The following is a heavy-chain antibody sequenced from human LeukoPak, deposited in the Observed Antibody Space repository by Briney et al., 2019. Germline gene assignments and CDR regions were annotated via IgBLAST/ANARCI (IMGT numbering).Heavy chain of an antibody. Sequence: SETLSLTCTVSGDSINGYYWIWIRQPPGKGLEWIGYIYSSGSTNYNPSLKGRVTISVDTSKNQFSLKLSSVTAADTAVYYCARVFSGYNYGWAAFNIWGRGTMVTVSS. CDR1: GDSINGYY. D-gene: IGHD5-18*01. J-gene: IGHJ3*02. V-gene: IGHV4-59*01. CDR2: IYSSGST. CDR3: ARVFSGYNYGWAAFNI.